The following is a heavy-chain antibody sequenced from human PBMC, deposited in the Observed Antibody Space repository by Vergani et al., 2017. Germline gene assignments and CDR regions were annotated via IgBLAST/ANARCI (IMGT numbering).Heavy chain of an antibody. V-gene: IGHV3-21*01. D-gene: IGHD6-19*01. CDR2: ISSSSSTI. CDR1: GFTFSSYS. CDR3: ARDLQAGDSSGWYGTYDY. J-gene: IGHJ4*02. Sequence: EVQLVESGGGLVKPGGSLRLSCAASGFTFSSYSMNWVRQAPGKGLEWVSSISSSSSTIYYADSVKGRFTISRDNAKNSLYLQMNSLRAEDTAVYYCARDLQAGDSSGWYGTYDYWGQGTLVTVSS.